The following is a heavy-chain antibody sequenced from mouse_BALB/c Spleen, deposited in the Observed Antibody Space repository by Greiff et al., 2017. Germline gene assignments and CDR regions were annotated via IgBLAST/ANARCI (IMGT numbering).Heavy chain of an antibody. CDR2: ISTYYGDA. D-gene: IGHD1-1*01. V-gene: IGHV1S137*01. CDR1: GYTFTDYA. Sequence: QVHVKQSGAELVRPGVSVKISCKGSGYTFTDYAMHWVKQSHAKSLEWIGVISTYYGDASYNQKFKGKATMTVDKSSSTAYMELARLTSEDSAIYYCARGHYYGSSSYAMDYWGQGTSVTVSS. J-gene: IGHJ4*01. CDR3: ARGHYYGSSSYAMDY.